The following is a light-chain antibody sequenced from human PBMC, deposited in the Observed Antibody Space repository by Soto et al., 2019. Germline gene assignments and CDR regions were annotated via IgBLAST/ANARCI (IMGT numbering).Light chain of an antibody. J-gene: IGLJ1*01. Sequence: QSVLTQPPSVSVSPGQSVTISCTGTSSDFGSYNRVSWYQRPPGTGPKLMIYEVSNRPSGVPDRFSGSKSGNTASLTISGLQAEDEAEYYCSLYASDSAYVFGTGPKVTVL. CDR3: SLYASDSAYV. CDR1: SSDFGSYNR. V-gene: IGLV2-18*01. CDR2: EVS.